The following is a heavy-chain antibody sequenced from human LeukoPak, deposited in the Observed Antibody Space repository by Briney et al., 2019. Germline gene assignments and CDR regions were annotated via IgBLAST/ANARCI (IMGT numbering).Heavy chain of an antibody. Sequence: GASVKVSCKASGYTFTGYYMHWVRQAPGQGLEWMGWINPNSGGTNYAQKFQGRVTMTRDTSVSTAYMELSRLRSDDTAVYYCAREGHYYDSSGIPLGGFDPWGQGTLVTVSS. CDR3: AREGHYYDSSGIPLGGFDP. V-gene: IGHV1-2*02. CDR2: INPNSGGT. D-gene: IGHD3-22*01. J-gene: IGHJ5*02. CDR1: GYTFTGYY.